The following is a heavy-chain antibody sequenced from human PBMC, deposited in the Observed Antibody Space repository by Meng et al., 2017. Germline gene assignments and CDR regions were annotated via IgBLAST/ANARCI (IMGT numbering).Heavy chain of an antibody. CDR1: GFTFSSSD. D-gene: IGHD2-21*02. CDR3: ARDTRYCGGDCYPSDRNDAFDI. CDR2: ISYDGSNK. J-gene: IGHJ3*02. Sequence: GESLKISCAASGFTFSSSDMNWVRQAPGKGLEWVAVISYDGSNKYYADSVKVRFTISRDNSKNTLYLQMNSLRAEDTDVYYCARDTRYCGGDCYPSDRNDAFDIWGQGTMVTVSS. V-gene: IGHV3-30*01.